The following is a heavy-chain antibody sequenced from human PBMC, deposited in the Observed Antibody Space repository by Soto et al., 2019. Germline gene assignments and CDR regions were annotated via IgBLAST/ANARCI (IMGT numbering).Heavy chain of an antibody. CDR3: ARGYTAMATAYFDY. CDR1: GFTFSNDW. V-gene: IGHV3-74*01. J-gene: IGHJ4*02. D-gene: IGHD5-18*01. Sequence: EVQLVESGGGLVQPGGSLRLSCAASGFTFSNDWMHWVRQAPGKGLVWVSRINSDGSSTSYADSVKGRFTISRDNAKNTLYLQMNSLRAEDTAVYYCARGYTAMATAYFDYWGQGTLVTVSS. CDR2: INSDGSST.